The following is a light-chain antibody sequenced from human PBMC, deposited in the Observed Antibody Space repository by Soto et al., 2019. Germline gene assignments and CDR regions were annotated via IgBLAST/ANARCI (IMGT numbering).Light chain of an antibody. J-gene: IGLJ3*02. Sequence: NFMLTQPHSVSESPGQTVTISCTRSSGRIASNYVQWYQQRPGSAPTTVIYEDNQRPSGVPDRFSGSIDSSSNSASLTISGLKTEDEADYYCQSYDSSNQVFGGGTKVTVL. CDR2: EDN. CDR1: SGRIASNY. V-gene: IGLV6-57*03. CDR3: QSYDSSNQV.